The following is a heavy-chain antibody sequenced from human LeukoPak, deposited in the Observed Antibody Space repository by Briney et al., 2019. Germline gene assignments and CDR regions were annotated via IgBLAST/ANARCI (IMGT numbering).Heavy chain of an antibody. V-gene: IGHV4-59*01. CDR2: IYYSGST. J-gene: IGHJ4*02. CDR1: GDSISSYY. D-gene: IGHD5-18*01. CDR3: ARGEDTAMAPYY. Sequence: SETLSLTCTVSGDSISSYYWSWIRQPPGKGLEWIGYIYYSGSTNYNPSLKSRVTISVDTSKNQFSLKLSSVTAADTAVYYCARGEDTAMAPYYWGQGTLVTVSS.